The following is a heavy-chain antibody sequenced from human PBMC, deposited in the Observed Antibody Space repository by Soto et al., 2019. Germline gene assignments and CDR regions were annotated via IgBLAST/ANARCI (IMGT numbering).Heavy chain of an antibody. CDR1: GGTFSSYA. V-gene: IGHV1-18*01. Sequence: ASVKVSCKASGGTFSSYAISWVRQAPGQGLEWMGGISGHNGNTNYAQNFQGRVTLTTDTSTSTAYMELRRLTSDDTAVYYCARGKYDILTGYYRVFDSWGQGTLVTVSS. CDR3: ARGKYDILTGYYRVFDS. D-gene: IGHD3-9*01. J-gene: IGHJ4*02. CDR2: ISGHNGNT.